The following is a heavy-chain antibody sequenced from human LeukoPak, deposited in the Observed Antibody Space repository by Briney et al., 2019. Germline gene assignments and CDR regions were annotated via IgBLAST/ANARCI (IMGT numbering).Heavy chain of an antibody. Sequence: PWGKLSLSCAASGFTFSSYSMNWDRQAPGKGLEWVSSISSSSYIYYADSVKGRFTISRDNAKNSLYLQMNSLRAEDTAVYYCARVWGSSSPDYWGQGTLVTVSS. D-gene: IGHD6-6*01. J-gene: IGHJ4*02. CDR3: ARVWGSSSPDY. V-gene: IGHV3-21*01. CDR1: GFTFSSYS. CDR2: ISSSSYI.